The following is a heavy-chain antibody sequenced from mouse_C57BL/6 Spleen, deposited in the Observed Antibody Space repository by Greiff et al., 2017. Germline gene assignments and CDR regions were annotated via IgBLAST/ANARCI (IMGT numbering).Heavy chain of an antibody. Sequence: VQLQQSGTVLARPGASVKMSCKTSGYTFTSYWMHWVKQRPGQGLEWIGAIYPGNSDTSYNQKFKGKAKLTAVTSASTAYMELSSLTNEDSAVYYSTRIMITTVVAPYWGQGTTLTVSS. CDR2: IYPGNSDT. CDR3: TRIMITTVVAPY. D-gene: IGHD1-1*01. J-gene: IGHJ2*01. CDR1: GYTFTSYW. V-gene: IGHV1-5*01.